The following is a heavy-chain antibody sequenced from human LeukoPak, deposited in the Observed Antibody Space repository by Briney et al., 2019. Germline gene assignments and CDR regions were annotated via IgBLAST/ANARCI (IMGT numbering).Heavy chain of an antibody. CDR3: ARMGYGSGSYLPGGYYYYYMDV. CDR2: IYYSGST. J-gene: IGHJ6*03. CDR1: GGSISGYY. Sequence: SETLSLTCTVSGGSISGYYWSWIRQPPGKGLEWIGYIYYSGSTNYNPSLKSRVTISVDTSKNQFSLKLSSVTAADTAVYYCARMGYGSGSYLPGGYYYYYMDVWGKGTTVTISS. D-gene: IGHD3-10*01. V-gene: IGHV4-59*01.